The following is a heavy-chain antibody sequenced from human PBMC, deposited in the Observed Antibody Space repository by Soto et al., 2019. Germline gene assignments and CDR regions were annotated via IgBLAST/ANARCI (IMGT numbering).Heavy chain of an antibody. CDR1: GFTFSYDW. Sequence: VGSLRLSCAASGFTFSYDWMNWVRQAPGKGLEWVARIKTVTDGGTTDYAAPVKGRFFISRDDSKSTLYLQMNSLKTEDTAIYYCMTHAVIYSRGHWGQGTLVTVSS. D-gene: IGHD6-25*01. CDR2: IKTVTDGGTT. V-gene: IGHV3-15*01. CDR3: MTHAVIYSRGH. J-gene: IGHJ4*02.